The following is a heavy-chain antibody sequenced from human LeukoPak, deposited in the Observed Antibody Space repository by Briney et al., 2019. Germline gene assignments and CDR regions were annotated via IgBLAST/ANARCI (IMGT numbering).Heavy chain of an antibody. CDR2: INPNSGGT. Sequence: ASVKVSCRASGYTFTGYYMHWVRQAPGQGLEWMGWINPNSGGTNYAQKFQGRVTMTRDTSISTAYMELSRLRSDDTAVYYCARGIGLTEDYYYYYYMDVWGKGTTVTISS. CDR3: ARGIGLTEDYYYYYYMDV. CDR1: GYTFTGYY. V-gene: IGHV1-2*02. D-gene: IGHD3-9*01. J-gene: IGHJ6*03.